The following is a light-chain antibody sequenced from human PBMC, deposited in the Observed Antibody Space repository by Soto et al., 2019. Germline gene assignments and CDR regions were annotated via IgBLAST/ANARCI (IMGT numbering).Light chain of an antibody. CDR1: QSVSSY. V-gene: IGKV3-11*01. CDR3: QQRNSWPRT. CDR2: AAS. Sequence: IVLTQSPSTLSLSPGDRATLSCRASQSVSSYLAWYQLKPGQAPRLLIYAASHRPTGIPARFSGSGSGTDFTLTISSLEPEDFAAYYCQQRNSWPRTFGQGTKLEIK. J-gene: IGKJ2*01.